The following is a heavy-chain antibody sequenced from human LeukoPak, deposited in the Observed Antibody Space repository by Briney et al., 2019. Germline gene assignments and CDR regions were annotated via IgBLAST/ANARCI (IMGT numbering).Heavy chain of an antibody. V-gene: IGHV3-21*01. J-gene: IGHJ5*02. Sequence: GGSLRLSCAASGFTFSTSTMNWVRQAPGKGLEWMSSISGSSDKIYYADSVKGRFTISRDNAKDSLYLQMNSLRAEDTAMYYCVRIHNSANFPNWLDPWGQGTLVTVSS. D-gene: IGHD4/OR15-4a*01. CDR2: ISGSSDKI. CDR3: VRIHNSANFPNWLDP. CDR1: GFTFSTST.